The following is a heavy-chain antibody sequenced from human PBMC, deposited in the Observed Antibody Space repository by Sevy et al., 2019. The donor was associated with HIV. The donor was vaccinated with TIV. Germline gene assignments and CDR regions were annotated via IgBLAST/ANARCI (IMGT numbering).Heavy chain of an antibody. Sequence: GGSLRLSCAASGFTVSSNYMSWVRQAPGKGLEWVSVIYSGGSTYYADSVKGRFTISRDNSKNTLYLQMNSLRAEDMAVYYCAMAADTAMVYFDYWGQGTLVTVSS. CDR3: AMAADTAMVYFDY. V-gene: IGHV3-53*01. CDR2: IYSGGST. CDR1: GFTVSSNY. D-gene: IGHD5-18*01. J-gene: IGHJ4*02.